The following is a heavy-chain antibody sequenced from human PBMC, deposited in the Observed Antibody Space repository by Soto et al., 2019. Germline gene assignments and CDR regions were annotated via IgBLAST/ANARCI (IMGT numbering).Heavy chain of an antibody. V-gene: IGHV5-51*01. CDR1: GYSFTSYW. CDR2: IYPGDSDT. J-gene: IGHJ1*01. D-gene: IGHD3-22*01. Sequence: PGESLKISCKGSGYSFTSYWIGWVRQMPGKGLEWMGIIYPGDSDTRYSPSFQGQVTISADKSISTAYLQWSSLKASDTAMYYCASNTQWLLHPPGYFQHWGQGTLVTVSS. CDR3: ASNTQWLLHPPGYFQH.